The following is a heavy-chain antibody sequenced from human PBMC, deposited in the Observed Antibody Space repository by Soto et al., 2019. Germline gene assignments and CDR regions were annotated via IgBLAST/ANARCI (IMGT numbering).Heavy chain of an antibody. V-gene: IGHV1-46*01. CDR2: INPSGGSATSGGSA. CDR1: GYTFTTYY. Sequence: ASVKVSCKASGYTFTTYYIHWVRQAPGQGLEWMGIINPSGGSATSGGSASYARKFQGRVTISVDTSKNQFSLKLSSVTAADTAVYYCARDRVVVVVAATGTYYYYYGMDVWGQGTTVTVSS. J-gene: IGHJ6*02. D-gene: IGHD2-15*01. CDR3: ARDRVVVVVAATGTYYYYYGMDV.